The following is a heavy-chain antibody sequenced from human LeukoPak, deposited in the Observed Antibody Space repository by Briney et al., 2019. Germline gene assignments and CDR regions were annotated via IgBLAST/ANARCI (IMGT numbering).Heavy chain of an antibody. J-gene: IGHJ5*02. CDR1: GFTISSHG. Sequence: QAGGSLRLSCAVSGFTISSHGMHWFRQAPGKGLEWVAMISYNGNSKYYGDSVKGRFTISRDNSKDTLYLEMDSLRTEDTAVYYCAKDWGSSGWYNYFDPWGQGTLVTVSS. V-gene: IGHV3-30*18. CDR3: AKDWGSSGWYNYFDP. CDR2: ISYNGNSK. D-gene: IGHD6-19*01.